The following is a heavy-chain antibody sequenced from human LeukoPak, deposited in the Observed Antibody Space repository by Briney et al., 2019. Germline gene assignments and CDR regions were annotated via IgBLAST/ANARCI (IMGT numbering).Heavy chain of an antibody. V-gene: IGHV3-53*01. CDR2: TYSGGSS. CDR1: GFTINNKY. Sequence: PGGALRLSCAATGFTINNKYITWVRQPPGKGLEWVSVTYSGGSSYYADSVKDRFTMSRDSSKNTVNFKRTIRTVEKTAVYYCAGILGTTDAFDIWGQGTMVTVSS. J-gene: IGHJ3*02. CDR3: AGILGTTDAFDI. D-gene: IGHD2/OR15-2a*01.